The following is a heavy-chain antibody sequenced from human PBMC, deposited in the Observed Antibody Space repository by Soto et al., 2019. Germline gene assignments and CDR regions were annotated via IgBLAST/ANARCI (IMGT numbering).Heavy chain of an antibody. J-gene: IGHJ5*02. CDR1: GGTFSIYT. CDR2: SA. V-gene: IGHV1-69*01. D-gene: IGHD2-15*01. Sequence: QVQLVQSGAEVKKPGSSVKVSCKASGGTFSIYTISWVRQAPGQGLEWMGGSANSAQKFQGRLTVTAAESTITVYLELSSLTSEDTAVYDCAREGPPNIAWFDPWGQGTLVSVSS. CDR3: AREGPPNIAWFDP.